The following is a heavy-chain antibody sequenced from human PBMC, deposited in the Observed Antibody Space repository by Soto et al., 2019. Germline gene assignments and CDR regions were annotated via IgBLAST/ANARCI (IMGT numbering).Heavy chain of an antibody. CDR3: TAGKLYPSLDFDY. V-gene: IGHV3-49*04. Sequence: GGSLRLSCAASGFNFRNAWMSWVRQAPGKGLEWVGFIRSKAYGGTTEYAASVKGRFTTSRDDSKSIAYLQMNSLKTEDAAVYYCTAGKLYPSLDFDYWGQGTLVTVSS. D-gene: IGHD2-8*01. J-gene: IGHJ4*02. CDR1: GFNFRNAW. CDR2: IRSKAYGGTT.